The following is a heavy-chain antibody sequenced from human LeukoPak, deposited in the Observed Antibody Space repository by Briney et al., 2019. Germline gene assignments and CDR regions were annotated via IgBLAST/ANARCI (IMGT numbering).Heavy chain of an antibody. CDR1: GGTFRNYA. CDR2: TTPIFGSA. J-gene: IGHJ3*01. V-gene: IGHV1-69*05. D-gene: IGHD3-22*01. CDR3: AGALFHYDSSGYDMDGYGF. Sequence: GASVKVSCKASGGTFRNYALNWVRQAPGKGLEWMGGTTPIFGSAEYAQKFQGRVTVTTDEPTSTGYMEMSSLRSDDTAVYYCAGALFHYDSSGYDMDGYGFWGQGTMVTVSS.